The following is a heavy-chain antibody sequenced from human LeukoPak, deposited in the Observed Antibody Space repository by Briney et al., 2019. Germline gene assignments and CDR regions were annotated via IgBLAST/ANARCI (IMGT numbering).Heavy chain of an antibody. V-gene: IGHV3-43*01. CDR3: AKDFAESSYYYYYMDV. J-gene: IGHJ6*03. CDR2: ISWDGGST. Sequence: PGGSLRLSCAASGFTFDDYTMHWVRQAPGKGLEWVSLISWDGGSTYYADSVKGRFTISRDNSKNSLYLQMNSLRTEDTALYYCAKDFAESSYYYYYMDVWGKGTTVTVSS. CDR1: GFTFDDYT.